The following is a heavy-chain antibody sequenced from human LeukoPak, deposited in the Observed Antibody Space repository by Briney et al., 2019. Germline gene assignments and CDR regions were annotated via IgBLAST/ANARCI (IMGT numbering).Heavy chain of an antibody. J-gene: IGHJ4*02. CDR1: GFTFSSYA. V-gene: IGHV3-23*01. Sequence: PGASLRLSCAASGFTFSSYAMAWVRQAPVKGLEWVSVITDSGTNTYYTDSVKGRFTISRDNSKNTLYLQMNSLRAEDTAVYYCAKGTLGSCSGASCYPLDYWGQGTLVTVSS. D-gene: IGHD2-15*01. CDR2: ITDSGTNT. CDR3: AKGTLGSCSGASCYPLDY.